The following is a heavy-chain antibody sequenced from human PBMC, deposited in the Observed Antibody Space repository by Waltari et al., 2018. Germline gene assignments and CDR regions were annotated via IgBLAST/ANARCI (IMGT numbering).Heavy chain of an antibody. CDR1: GYALSELS. J-gene: IGHJ5*02. CDR2: LNPEDGEI. Sequence: QVQLEQSGAEVKKPGASMKVSCKVSGYALSELSMHWVRQAPGEGLEWMGGLNPEDGEIIYAQKFRGRVTMTEDTATETVYMDLSSLRSEDTAVYYCANVPGYSYGFNWFDPWGQGTLVTVSS. V-gene: IGHV1-24*01. D-gene: IGHD5-18*01. CDR3: ANVPGYSYGFNWFDP.